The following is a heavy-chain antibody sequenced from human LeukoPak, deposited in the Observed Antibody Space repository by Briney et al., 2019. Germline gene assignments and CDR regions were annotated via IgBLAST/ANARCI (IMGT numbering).Heavy chain of an antibody. J-gene: IGHJ4*02. CDR1: GFTFSSYA. CDR3: VKGHGSGSYLGY. D-gene: IGHD3-10*01. V-gene: IGHV3-23*01. Sequence: GGSLRLSCAASGFTFSSYAMSWVRQAPGKGLEWVSAISGSGGSTYYADSVKGRFTISRDNSKNTLYLQMNSLRAEDTAVYYCVKGHGSGSYLGYWGQGTLVTVSS. CDR2: ISGSGGST.